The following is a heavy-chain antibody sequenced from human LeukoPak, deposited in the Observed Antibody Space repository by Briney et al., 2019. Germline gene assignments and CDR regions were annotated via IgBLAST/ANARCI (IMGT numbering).Heavy chain of an antibody. V-gene: IGHV1-18*01. J-gene: IGHJ3*02. CDR1: VYSFTSYV. D-gene: IGHD6-19*01. CDR2: ISAYNGNT. Sequence: ASVNVSCKASVYSFTSYVISWVRQAPGQELEWMGWISAYNGNTNYAQKLQGRVTMTTDTSTSTAYMELRSLRSDDTAVYYCARDLLSSGAVARTGREYDAFDIWGQGTMVTVSS. CDR3: ARDLLSSGAVARTGREYDAFDI.